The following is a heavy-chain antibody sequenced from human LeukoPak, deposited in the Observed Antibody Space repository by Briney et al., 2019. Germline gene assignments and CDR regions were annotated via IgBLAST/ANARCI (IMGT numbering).Heavy chain of an antibody. CDR1: GFTFNSYA. J-gene: IGHJ4*02. D-gene: IGHD6-13*01. Sequence: GGSLRLSCAASGFTFNSYAMSWVRQAPGKGLEWVSAISGSGGSTFYADSVKGRFTISRDNSKNTLSLQMNSLRAEDAAVYYCAKAQDPIAAAGTSPFDYWGQGTLVTVSS. CDR3: AKAQDPIAAAGTSPFDY. V-gene: IGHV3-23*01. CDR2: ISGSGGST.